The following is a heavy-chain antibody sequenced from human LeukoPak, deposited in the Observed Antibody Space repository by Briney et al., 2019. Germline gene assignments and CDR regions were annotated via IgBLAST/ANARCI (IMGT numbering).Heavy chain of an antibody. D-gene: IGHD2-15*01. CDR2: MNPNSGNT. CDR1: GYTFTSYD. V-gene: IGHV1-8*01. CDR3: ARVGRYCSGGSCYFRYFQH. Sequence: ASVKVSCKASGYTFTSYDINWVRQATGQGLEWMGWMNPNSGNTGYAQKFQGRVTMTRDTSTSTVYMELSSLRSEDTAVYYCARVGRYCSGGSCYFRYFQHWGQGTLVTVSS. J-gene: IGHJ1*01.